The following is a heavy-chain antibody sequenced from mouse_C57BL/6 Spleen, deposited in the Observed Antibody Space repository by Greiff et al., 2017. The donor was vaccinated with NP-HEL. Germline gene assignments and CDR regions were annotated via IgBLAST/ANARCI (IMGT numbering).Heavy chain of an antibody. Sequence: VQLQQPGAELVKPGASVKLSCKASGYTFTSYWMHWVKQRPGQGLEWIGMIHPNSGSTNYNEKFKSKATLTVDKSSSTAYMQLSSLTSEDSAVYYCARPPTVVPYAMDDWGQGTSVTVSS. D-gene: IGHD1-1*01. J-gene: IGHJ4*01. CDR1: GYTFTSYW. CDR2: IHPNSGST. CDR3: ARPPTVVPYAMDD. V-gene: IGHV1-64*01.